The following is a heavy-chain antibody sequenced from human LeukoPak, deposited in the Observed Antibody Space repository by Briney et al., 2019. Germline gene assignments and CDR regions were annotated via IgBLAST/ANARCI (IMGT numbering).Heavy chain of an antibody. D-gene: IGHD3-16*01. V-gene: IGHV3-7*01. CDR3: VRESRPGGAMGLYHNFDY. Sequence: GGSLRLSCAASGFNISDFWMTWVRQAPGKGLEWVANIKEDGTEKHLVDSVKGRFTISRDNTKNLLYLQMNSLRGDDTATYYCVRESRPGGAMGLYHNFDYWGQGALVAVSS. CDR2: IKEDGTEK. CDR1: GFNISDFW. J-gene: IGHJ4*02.